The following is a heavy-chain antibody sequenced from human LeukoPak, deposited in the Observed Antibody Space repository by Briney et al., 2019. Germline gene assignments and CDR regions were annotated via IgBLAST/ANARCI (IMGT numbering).Heavy chain of an antibody. D-gene: IGHD6-13*01. Sequence: GASVKVSCKASGGTFSSYAISWVRQAPGQGLEWMGRIIPILGIANYAQKFQGRVTITADKSTSTAYMELSSLRSEDTAVYYCARAPYSSSRSTPGYYYYMDVWGKGTTVTVSS. CDR1: GGTFSSYA. V-gene: IGHV1-69*04. J-gene: IGHJ6*03. CDR2: IIPILGIA. CDR3: ARAPYSSSRSTPGYYYYMDV.